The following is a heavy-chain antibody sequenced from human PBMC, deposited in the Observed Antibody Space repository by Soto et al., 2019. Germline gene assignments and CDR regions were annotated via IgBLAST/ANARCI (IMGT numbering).Heavy chain of an antibody. Sequence: QVQLVESGGGVVQPGRSLRLSCAASGFNFSSYGMHWVRQAPGTGLELVALMSYDGSKKYYTDSVKGRFTISRDTSKNTLYLQMNSLSAEDTAVYYCRVGVADWGQGTLVTVSS. CDR2: MSYDGSKK. CDR1: GFNFSSYG. D-gene: IGHD1-26*01. V-gene: IGHV3-30*03. J-gene: IGHJ4*02. CDR3: RVGVAD.